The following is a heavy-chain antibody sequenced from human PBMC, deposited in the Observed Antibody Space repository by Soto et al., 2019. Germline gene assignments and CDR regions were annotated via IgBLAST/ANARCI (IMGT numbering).Heavy chain of an antibody. J-gene: IGHJ6*02. CDR1: GYSFTSYW. Sequence: GESLMISCKGSGYSFTSYWIGWVRQMPGKGLEWMGIIYPGDSDTRYSPYFQGKVTISADKSISTAYLQWTSLKPSDTVMYYCARARSSYYDFWSGYYDYYYSYRMDVWGQGTTVTVSS. CDR2: IYPGDSDT. CDR3: ARARSSYYDFWSGYYDYYYSYRMDV. D-gene: IGHD3-3*01. V-gene: IGHV5-51*01.